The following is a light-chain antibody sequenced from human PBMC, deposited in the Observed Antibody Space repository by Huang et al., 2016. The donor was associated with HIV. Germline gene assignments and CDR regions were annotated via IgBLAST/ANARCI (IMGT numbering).Light chain of an antibody. J-gene: IGKJ4*01. Sequence: DIQMTQSPSSLSASVGDRVTITCQASQDISNNLSWYQQKPGKAPKLLIYDATDLEVGVPVRFSGSGSGTDFTFTIRSLQPEDIATYYCQQYDHLPLTFGGGTKVEIK. CDR3: QQYDHLPLT. V-gene: IGKV1-33*01. CDR2: DAT. CDR1: QDISNN.